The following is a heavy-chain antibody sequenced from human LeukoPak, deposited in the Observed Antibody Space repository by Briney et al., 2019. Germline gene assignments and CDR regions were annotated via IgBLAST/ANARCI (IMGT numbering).Heavy chain of an antibody. CDR3: AKSKTTSWSDFDY. J-gene: IGHJ4*02. Sequence: QPGGSLRLSCAASGFTVSSNYMSWVRQAPGKGLEWVSVIYSGGSTYYADSVKGRFTISRDNSKNTLSLQMNGLRAEDTAVYYCAKSKTTSWSDFDYWGQGTLVTVSS. D-gene: IGHD2-2*01. CDR2: IYSGGST. CDR1: GFTVSSNY. V-gene: IGHV3-53*01.